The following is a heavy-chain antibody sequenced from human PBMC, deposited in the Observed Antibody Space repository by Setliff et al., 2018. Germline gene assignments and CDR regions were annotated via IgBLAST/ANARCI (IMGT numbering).Heavy chain of an antibody. Sequence: GASVKVSCKASGYTFTSYGVSWVRQAPGQGLEWMGWISGYNGNTNHAQKFQGRVTITRDTSASTAYMELSSLRSEDTAMYYCARDPRDVYRRGGDCWGPGTLVTVSS. CDR1: GYTFTSYG. CDR2: ISGYNGNT. CDR3: ARDPRDVYRRGGDC. D-gene: IGHD4-4*01. J-gene: IGHJ4*02. V-gene: IGHV1-18*01.